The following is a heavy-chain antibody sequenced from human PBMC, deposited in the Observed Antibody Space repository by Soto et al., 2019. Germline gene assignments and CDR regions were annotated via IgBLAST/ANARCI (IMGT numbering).Heavy chain of an antibody. D-gene: IGHD3-22*01. CDR1: GYTFTSYD. J-gene: IGHJ4*02. CDR3: ARSGYYYDSSAYYRPFDY. CDR2: MNPNSGNT. Sequence: VASVKVSCKASGYTFTSYDINWVRQATGQGLEWMGWMNPNSGNTGYAQKFQGRVTMTRSTSISTAYMELSSLRSEDTAVYYCARSGYYYDSSAYYRPFDYWGQGTLVTVSS. V-gene: IGHV1-8*01.